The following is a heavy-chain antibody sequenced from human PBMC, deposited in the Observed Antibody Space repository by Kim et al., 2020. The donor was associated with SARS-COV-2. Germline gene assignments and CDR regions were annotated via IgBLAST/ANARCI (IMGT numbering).Heavy chain of an antibody. Sequence: SETLSLTCTVSGGSISSSSYYWGWIRQPPGKGLEWIGSIYYSGSTYYNPSLKSRVTISVDTSKNQFSLKLSSVTAADTAVYYCARDQNRELLWFGELFSKIGTHYYCYGMDVWGQGTTVTVSS. CDR3: ARDQNRELLWFGELFSKIGTHYYCYGMDV. V-gene: IGHV4-39*07. D-gene: IGHD3-10*01. CDR2: IYYSGST. J-gene: IGHJ6*02. CDR1: GGSISSSSYY.